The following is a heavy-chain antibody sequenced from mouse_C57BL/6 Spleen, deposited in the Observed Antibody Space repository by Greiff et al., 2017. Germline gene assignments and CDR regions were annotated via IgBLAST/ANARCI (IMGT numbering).Heavy chain of an antibody. J-gene: IGHJ3*01. CDR2: IDPEDGET. CDR3: AMGDGYYPFAY. Sequence: VQLQQSGAELVKPGASVKLSCTASGFNIKDYYMHWVKQRTEQGLEWIGRIDPEDGETKYAPKFQGKATITAYTSSNTAYLQLSSLTSEDTAVYYCAMGDGYYPFAYWGQGTLVTVSA. V-gene: IGHV14-2*01. D-gene: IGHD2-3*01. CDR1: GFNIKDYY.